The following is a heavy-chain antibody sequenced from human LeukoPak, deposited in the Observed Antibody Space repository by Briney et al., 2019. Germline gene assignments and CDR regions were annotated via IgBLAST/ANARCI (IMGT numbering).Heavy chain of an antibody. V-gene: IGHV3-73*01. CDR1: GFTFSGSA. J-gene: IGHJ4*02. Sequence: GGSLRLSCAASGFTFSGSAMHWVRQASGKGLEWVGRIRSKANSYATAYAASAKGRFTISRDDSKNTAYLQMNSLKTEDTAVYYCTSMPTTHDYWGQGTLVTVSS. D-gene: IGHD2-15*01. CDR2: IRSKANSYAT. CDR3: TSMPTTHDY.